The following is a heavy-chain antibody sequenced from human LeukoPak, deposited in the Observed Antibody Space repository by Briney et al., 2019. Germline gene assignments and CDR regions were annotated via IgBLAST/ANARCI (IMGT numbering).Heavy chain of an antibody. J-gene: IGHJ6*02. CDR3: ERDWPDYYDIRPSYYYGMDV. CDR1: GGSISSYY. CDR2: IYYSGST. V-gene: IGHV4-59*01. D-gene: IGHD3-9*01. Sequence: SEALSLTCTVSGGSISSYYWSWIRQPPGKGLEWIGDIYYSGSTNYNPSLKSRVTISVDTSKNQFSLKLSSETAANTAVYYCERDWPDYYDIRPSYYYGMDVWGQGATVIVSS.